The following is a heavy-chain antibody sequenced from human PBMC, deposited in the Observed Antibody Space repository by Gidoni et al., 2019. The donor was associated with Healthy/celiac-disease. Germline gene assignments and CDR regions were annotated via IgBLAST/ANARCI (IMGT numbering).Heavy chain of an antibody. D-gene: IGHD6-6*01. J-gene: IGHJ6*03. V-gene: IGHV4-34*01. CDR1: GGSVSGYY. CDR3: AGPPRVGVAARPGNYYYMDV. Sequence: QVQLQQWGAGLLKPSETLSLTCAVYGGSVSGYYWSWIRQPPGKGLEWIGEINHSGSTNYNPSLTRRVTISVDTSKNQFSLKLSSVTAADTAVYYCAGPPRVGVAARPGNYYYMDVWGKGTTVTVSS. CDR2: INHSGST.